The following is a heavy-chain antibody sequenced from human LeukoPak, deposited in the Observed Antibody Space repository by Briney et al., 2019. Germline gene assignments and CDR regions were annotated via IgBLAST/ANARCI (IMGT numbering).Heavy chain of an antibody. Sequence: ASVKVSCKASGDTFSSYAISWVRQAPGQGLEWMGGIIPLFGTADYAQKFQGRVTITADKSTTTAYMELSSLRSEDTAVYYCAKDAIVEWELPTRGYSYYYMDVWGKGTTVTISS. V-gene: IGHV1-69*06. CDR3: AKDAIVEWELPTRGYSYYYMDV. CDR1: GDTFSSYA. CDR2: IIPLFGTA. J-gene: IGHJ6*03. D-gene: IGHD1-26*01.